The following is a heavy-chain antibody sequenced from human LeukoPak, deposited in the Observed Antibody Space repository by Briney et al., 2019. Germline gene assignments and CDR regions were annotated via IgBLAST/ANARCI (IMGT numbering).Heavy chain of an antibody. CDR3: ARLDFWSGYYPYYFDY. CDR2: IYPGDSDT. Sequence: GESLKISCKGSGYSFTSYWIGWVRQMPGKGLEWMGIIYPGDSDTRYSPSFQGQVTISADKSISTAYLQWSSLKASDTAVYYCARLDFWSGYYPYYFDYWGQGTLVTVSS. CDR1: GYSFTSYW. D-gene: IGHD3-3*01. V-gene: IGHV5-51*01. J-gene: IGHJ4*02.